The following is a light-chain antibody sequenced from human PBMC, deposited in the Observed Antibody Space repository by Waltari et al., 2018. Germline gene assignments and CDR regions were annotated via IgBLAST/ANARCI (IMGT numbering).Light chain of an antibody. CDR1: SSNIGAGYD. Sequence: QSVLTQPPSVSGAPGQRVTISCTGSSSNIGAGYDVHWYQQLPGTAPKLLIDGHNNRPSGVPDRFSGSKSGTSASLAITGLQAEDEADYYCQSYDSSLSVFYVFGTGTKVTVL. V-gene: IGLV1-40*01. J-gene: IGLJ1*01. CDR3: QSYDSSLSVFYV. CDR2: GHN.